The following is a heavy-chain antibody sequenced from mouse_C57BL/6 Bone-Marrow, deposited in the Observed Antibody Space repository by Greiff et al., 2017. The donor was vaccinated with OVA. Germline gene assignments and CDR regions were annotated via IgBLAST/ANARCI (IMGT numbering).Heavy chain of an antibody. D-gene: IGHD1-1*01. J-gene: IGHJ2*01. CDR3: ARAVYYYGRGDY. V-gene: IGHV1-4*01. CDR1: GYTFTSYT. Sequence: QVQLQQSGAELARPGASVTMSCKASGYTFTSYTMHWVKQRPGQGLEWIGYINPSSGYTKYNQKFKDKATLTADKSSSTAYMQLSSLTSEDSAVYYCARAVYYYGRGDYWGQGTTLTVSS. CDR2: INPSSGYT.